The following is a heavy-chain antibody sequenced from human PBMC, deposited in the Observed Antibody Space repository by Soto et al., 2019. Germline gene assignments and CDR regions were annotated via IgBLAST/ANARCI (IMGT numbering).Heavy chain of an antibody. CDR2: IYYSGST. J-gene: IGHJ5*02. D-gene: IGHD3-10*01. CDR3: ARVGWGVPRWFDP. V-gene: IGHV4-59*01. CDR1: GGNISSYY. Sequence: SETLSLTSTVSGGNISSYYWSWIRQPPGKGLEWIGYIYYSGSTNYNPSLKSRVTISVDTSKNQFSLKLSSVTAADTAVYYCARVGWGVPRWFDPWGQGTLVTVSS.